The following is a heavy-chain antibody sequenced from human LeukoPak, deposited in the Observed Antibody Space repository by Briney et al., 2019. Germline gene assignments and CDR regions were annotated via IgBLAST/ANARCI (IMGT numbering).Heavy chain of an antibody. D-gene: IGHD2-15*01. CDR1: GFTFSSYA. CDR3: AKAQFATCYSGSDY. J-gene: IGHJ4*02. V-gene: IGHV3-23*01. CDR2: ICGSDDNT. Sequence: PGGSLRLSCAASGFTFSSYALSWVRQAPGKGLEWGSVICGSDDNTYYADSVKGRFTVSRDNSKNTLYLQMNSLRAEDTAVYYCAKAQFATCYSGSDYWGQGTLVTVSS.